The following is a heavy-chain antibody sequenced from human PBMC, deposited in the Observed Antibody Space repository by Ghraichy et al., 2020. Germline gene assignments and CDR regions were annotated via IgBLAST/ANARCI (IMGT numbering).Heavy chain of an antibody. CDR2: VYNDGSNK. CDR3: ARDRGQYGSGLMGV. J-gene: IGHJ6*02. V-gene: IGHV3-33*01. CDR1: GFTFTSYG. Sequence: GGSLRLSCAASGFTFTSYGMHWVRQVPGKGLEWVANVYNDGSNKYYAESVKGRFTVSRDNSKNKLHLQMNSLRAEDTAVYYCARDRGQYGSGLMGVWGQGTTVTVSS. D-gene: IGHD3-10*01.